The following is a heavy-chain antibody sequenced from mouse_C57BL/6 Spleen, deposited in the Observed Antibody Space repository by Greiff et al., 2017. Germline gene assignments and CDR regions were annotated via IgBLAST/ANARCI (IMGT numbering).Heavy chain of an antibody. CDR1: GYTFTSYW. CDR2: IHPSDSDT. J-gene: IGHJ3*01. V-gene: IGHV1-74*01. CDR3: ATTYCSNYGFAY. Sequence: QVQLQQPGAELVKPGASVKVSCKASGYTFTSYWMHWVKQRPGQGLEWIGRIHPSDSDTNYNQKFKGKATLTVDKSSSTAYMQLSSLTSEDSAVYCCATTYCSNYGFAYWGQGTLVTVSA. D-gene: IGHD2-5*01.